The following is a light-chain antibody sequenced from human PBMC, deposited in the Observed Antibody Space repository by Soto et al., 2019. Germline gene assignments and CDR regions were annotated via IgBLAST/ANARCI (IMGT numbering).Light chain of an antibody. CDR3: QQYFSTPLT. V-gene: IGKV4-1*01. CDR1: QSFLYSSTNRNY. Sequence: DIVMTQSPDSLAVSLGERASINCSSSQSFLYSSTNRNYLAWYQQKPGQPPKLLIYWASTRESGVPDRFSGSGSGTDFTLTISSLQAEDVAVYYCQQYFSTPLTFGGGTKVDI. CDR2: WAS. J-gene: IGKJ4*01.